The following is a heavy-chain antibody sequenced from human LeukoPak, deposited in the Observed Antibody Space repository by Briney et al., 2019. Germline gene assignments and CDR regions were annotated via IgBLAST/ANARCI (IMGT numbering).Heavy chain of an antibody. CDR2: IGEDGSEK. V-gene: IGHV3-7*03. CDR3: ATVKDAFDI. J-gene: IGHJ3*02. Sequence: GGSLRLSCAASGFTFSSYWMTWVRQAPGKGLEWVANIGEDGSEKYYVDSVKGRFTISRDNAKNSLYLQVNSLRAEDTAVYYCATVKDAFDIWGQGTMVTVSS. CDR1: GFTFSSYW. D-gene: IGHD4-23*01.